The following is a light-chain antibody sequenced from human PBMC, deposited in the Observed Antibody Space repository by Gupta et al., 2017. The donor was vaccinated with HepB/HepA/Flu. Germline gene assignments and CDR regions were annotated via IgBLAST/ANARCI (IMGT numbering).Light chain of an antibody. Sequence: ALTQAPSVSLSPGQTATIACSGDILRTKFVCWYQLKPGQPPLVVIYEDNKRPSGIPERFSGANSGTTATLTISETQAMDEDIYYCQAWDNGPVFGGGTKLTVL. V-gene: IGLV3-1*01. CDR2: EDN. CDR1: ILRTKF. J-gene: IGLJ2*01. CDR3: QAWDNGPV.